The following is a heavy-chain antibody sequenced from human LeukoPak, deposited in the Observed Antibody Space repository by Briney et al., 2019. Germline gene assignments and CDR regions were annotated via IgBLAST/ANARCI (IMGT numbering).Heavy chain of an antibody. D-gene: IGHD3-10*01. V-gene: IGHV3-21*01. CDR1: GFTFSSYN. Sequence: GGSLRLSCAASGFTFSSYNMNWVRQAPGKGLEWVSSISSSSTYTYYADSEKGRFTISRDNAKNSLYLQMNSLRAEDTAVYYCARAISMVRGVDYWGQGTLVTVSS. J-gene: IGHJ4*02. CDR3: ARAISMVRGVDY. CDR2: ISSSSTYT.